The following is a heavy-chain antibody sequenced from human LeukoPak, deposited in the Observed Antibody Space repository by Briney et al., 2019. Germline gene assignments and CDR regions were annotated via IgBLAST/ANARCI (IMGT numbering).Heavy chain of an antibody. CDR1: GYTFTGYY. CDR3: ASLRAYYYYMDV. CDR2: INPNSGGT. Sequence: ASVKVSCKASGYTFTGYYMHWVRQALGQGLEWMGWINPNSGGTSYAQKFQGRVTMTRDTSISTAYMELSRLRSDDTAVYYCASLRAYYYYMDVWGKGTTVTVSS. J-gene: IGHJ6*03. V-gene: IGHV1-2*02.